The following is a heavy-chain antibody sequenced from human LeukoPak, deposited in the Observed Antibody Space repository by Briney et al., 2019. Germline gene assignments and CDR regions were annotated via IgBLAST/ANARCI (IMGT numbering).Heavy chain of an antibody. CDR1: GGSISTYY. D-gene: IGHD3-22*01. V-gene: IGHV4-59*01. Sequence: PSETLSLTCTVSGGSISTYYWSWIRQPPGKGLEWIGYISYSGSTNYNPSLKSRVTISVDTSKNQFSLKLSYVTGAETAVYYCARGGRYYYDSSGYPVWGQGTLVTVSS. CDR2: ISYSGST. CDR3: ARGGRYYYDSSGYPV. J-gene: IGHJ4*02.